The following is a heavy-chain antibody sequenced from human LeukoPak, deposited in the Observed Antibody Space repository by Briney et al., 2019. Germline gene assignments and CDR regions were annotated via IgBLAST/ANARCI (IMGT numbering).Heavy chain of an antibody. CDR3: ARHPRYSGSYYFDY. CDR2: IYHSEST. D-gene: IGHD1-26*01. V-gene: IGHV4-38-2*01. CDR1: GYSISRGYS. J-gene: IGHJ4*02. Sequence: PSETLSLTCGVSGYSISRGYSWGWIRQPPGKGLEWIGNIYHSESTHYNPSLKSRVTISPDTSKNQFSLKLSSVTAADTAVYYCARHPRYSGSYYFDYWGQGTLVTVSS.